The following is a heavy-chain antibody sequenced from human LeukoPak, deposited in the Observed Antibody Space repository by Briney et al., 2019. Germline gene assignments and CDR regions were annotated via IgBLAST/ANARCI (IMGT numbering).Heavy chain of an antibody. Sequence: GGSLRLSCAASGFTFSSDAMSWVRQAPGKGLEWVSAISGSGGSTYYADSVKGRFTISRDNSKNTLYLQMNSLRAEDTAVYYCAKLTMGATTLFDYWGQGTLVTVSS. J-gene: IGHJ4*02. CDR2: ISGSGGST. V-gene: IGHV3-23*01. CDR3: AKLTMGATTLFDY. CDR1: GFTFSSDA. D-gene: IGHD1-26*01.